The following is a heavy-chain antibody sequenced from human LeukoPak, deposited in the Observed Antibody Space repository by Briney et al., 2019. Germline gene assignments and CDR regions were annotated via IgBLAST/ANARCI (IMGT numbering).Heavy chain of an antibody. CDR2: ISSSGSTI. V-gene: IGHV3-48*03. D-gene: IGHD3-22*01. CDR3: ARLFYSDSSGVYGMDV. J-gene: IGHJ6*02. Sequence: GGSLRLSCAASGFTFSSYEMNWVRQAPGKGLGWVSYISSSGSTIYYADSVKGRFTISRDNAKNSLYLQMNSLRVEDTAVYYCARLFYSDSSGVYGMDVWGQGTTVTVSS. CDR1: GFTFSSYE.